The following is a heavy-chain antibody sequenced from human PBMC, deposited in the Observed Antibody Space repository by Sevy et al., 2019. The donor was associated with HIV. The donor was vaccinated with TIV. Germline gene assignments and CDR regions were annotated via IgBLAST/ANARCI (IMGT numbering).Heavy chain of an antibody. CDR2: MNPNSGNT. D-gene: IGHD6-19*01. J-gene: IGHJ6*02. CDR1: GYTFTSYD. CDR3: ARGRRVNQWLVWYYYYGMDV. V-gene: IGHV1-8*01. Sequence: ASVKVSYKASGYTFTSYDINWVRQATGQGLEWMGWMNPNSGNTGYAQKFQGRVTMTRNTSISTAYMELSSLRSEDTAVYYCARGRRVNQWLVWYYYYGMDVWGQGTTVTVSS.